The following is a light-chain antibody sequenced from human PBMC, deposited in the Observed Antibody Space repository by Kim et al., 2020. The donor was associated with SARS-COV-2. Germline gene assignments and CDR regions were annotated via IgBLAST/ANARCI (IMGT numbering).Light chain of an antibody. Sequence: ATINCKSSQSVLYSSNNKNYLAWYQQKPGQPPKLLIYWASTRESGVPDRFSGSGYGTDFTLTISSLQAEDVAVYYCQQYYSTPLTFGGGTKVDIK. CDR1: QSVLYSSNNKNY. V-gene: IGKV4-1*01. J-gene: IGKJ4*01. CDR3: QQYYSTPLT. CDR2: WAS.